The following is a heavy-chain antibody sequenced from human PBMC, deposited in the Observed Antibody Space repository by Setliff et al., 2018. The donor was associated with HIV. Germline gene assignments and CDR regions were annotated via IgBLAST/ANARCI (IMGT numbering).Heavy chain of an antibody. D-gene: IGHD6-13*01. J-gene: IGHJ4*02. CDR1: GGSISSGTYY. V-gene: IGHV4-31*03. Sequence: PSETLSLTCSVSGGSISSGTYYWSWIRQHPGKGPEWIGYIYYSGSTYYNPSLKSRVTISVDTSRNQFSLKLSSVTAADTAVYFCARGRGSSSSWPIDYWGQGTLVTVSS. CDR3: ARGRGSSSSWPIDY. CDR2: IYYSGST.